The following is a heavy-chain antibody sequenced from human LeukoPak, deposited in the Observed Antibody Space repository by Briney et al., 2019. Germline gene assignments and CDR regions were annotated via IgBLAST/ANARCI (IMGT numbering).Heavy chain of an antibody. D-gene: IGHD3-3*01. CDR2: FDPEDGET. V-gene: IGHV1-24*01. CDR1: GYTLTELS. CDR3: ATKRPDTYYDFWSGYFHFDY. J-gene: IGHJ4*02. Sequence: GASVKVSCKVSGYTLTELSMHWVRQAPGKGLEWMGGFDPEDGETIYAQKFQGRVTMTEDTSTDTAYMDLSSLRSEDTAVYYCATKRPDTYYDFWSGYFHFDYWGQGTLVTVSS.